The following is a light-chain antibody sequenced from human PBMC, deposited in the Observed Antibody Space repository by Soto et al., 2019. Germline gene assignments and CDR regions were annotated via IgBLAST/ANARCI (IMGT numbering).Light chain of an antibody. CDR1: QAIIRY. V-gene: IGKV1-39*01. Sequence: MQVTPCPSFVSAAGGDIVTISCRASQAIIRYLNWYQQKAGKAPNLLIYGVSNLQSGVPSRFSGSGSGTDFTLTISSLQPEDLATYYCQQSYSMPAFGQGPK. CDR3: QQSYSMPA. J-gene: IGKJ1*01. CDR2: GVS.